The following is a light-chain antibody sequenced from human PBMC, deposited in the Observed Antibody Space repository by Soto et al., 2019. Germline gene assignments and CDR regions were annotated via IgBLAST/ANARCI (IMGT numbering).Light chain of an antibody. CDR2: GAS. CDR1: QSVRGN. J-gene: IGKJ4*01. CDR3: QQYIDWPRT. Sequence: EVVMALSPSTLSVSPGEGATLSCRASQSVRGNLAWYQQKPGQAPRLLIYGASTRASGIPTRFSGAGSGAEFTLTISSLQSEDSAVYFCQQYIDWPRTFGGGTKVDIK. V-gene: IGKV3D-15*01.